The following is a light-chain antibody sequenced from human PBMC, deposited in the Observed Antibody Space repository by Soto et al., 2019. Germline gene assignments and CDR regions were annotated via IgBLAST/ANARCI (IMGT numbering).Light chain of an antibody. CDR1: SSDVGGYNY. CDR3: SSYTSSSTSGV. V-gene: IGLV2-14*01. Sequence: QSALTQPASVSGSPGQSITISCTGTSSDVGGYNYVSWYQQHPGKAPKLMIYEVSNRPSGVSNRFSGSKSGNTASLTISGPQAEDEADYYCSSYTSSSTSGVFGGGTKLTVL. J-gene: IGLJ2*01. CDR2: EVS.